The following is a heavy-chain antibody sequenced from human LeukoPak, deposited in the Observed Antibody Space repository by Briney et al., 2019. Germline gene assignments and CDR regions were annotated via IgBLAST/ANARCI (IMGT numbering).Heavy chain of an antibody. Sequence: PSETLSHTRTVSGGSISSYYWSWIRHPPGKGLEGIGYIYYSGSTNYNPSLKSRVTISVDTSKNQFSLKLSSVTAADTAVDYCARDSGYSSSWYPLNYYYYYGMDVWGQGTTVTVSS. CDR1: GGSISSYY. V-gene: IGHV4-59*01. CDR2: IYYSGST. J-gene: IGHJ6*02. CDR3: ARDSGYSSSWYPLNYYYYYGMDV. D-gene: IGHD6-13*01.